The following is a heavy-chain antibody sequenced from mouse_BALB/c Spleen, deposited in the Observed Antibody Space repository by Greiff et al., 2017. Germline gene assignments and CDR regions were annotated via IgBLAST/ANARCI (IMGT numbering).Heavy chain of an antibody. V-gene: IGHV14-3*02. Sequence: EVHLVESGAELVKPGASVKLSCTASGFNIKDTYMHWVKQRPEQGLEWIGRIDPANGNTKYDPKFQGKATITADTSSNTAYLQLSSLTSEDTAVYYCARGSHYGYSSYAMDYWGQGTSVTVSS. CDR1: GFNIKDTY. CDR3: ARGSHYGYSSYAMDY. CDR2: IDPANGNT. D-gene: IGHD2-2*01. J-gene: IGHJ4*01.